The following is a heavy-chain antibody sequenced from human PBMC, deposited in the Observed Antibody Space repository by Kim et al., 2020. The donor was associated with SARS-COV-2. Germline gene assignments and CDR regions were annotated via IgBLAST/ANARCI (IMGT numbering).Heavy chain of an antibody. Sequence: GGSLRLSCAASGFTVSSNYMSWVRQAPGKGLEWVSVIYSGGSTYYADSVKGRFTISRDTSKNKMYLQMNSLRAEDTAVYYCARRRVTTYYYYYGMDVWG. V-gene: IGHV3-53*01. J-gene: IGHJ6*02. CDR3: ARRRVTTYYYYYGMDV. D-gene: IGHD4-4*01. CDR2: IYSGGST. CDR1: GFTVSSNY.